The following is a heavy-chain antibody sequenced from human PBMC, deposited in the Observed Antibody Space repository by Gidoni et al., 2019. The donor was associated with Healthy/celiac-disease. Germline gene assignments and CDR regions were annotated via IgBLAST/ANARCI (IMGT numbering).Heavy chain of an antibody. J-gene: IGHJ3*02. Sequence: QVQLQESGPVLVTPSQTLSLTCTVSGGSISSGGYYWSWIRQHPGKGLEWIGYIYYSGSTYYNPSLKSRVTISVDTSKNQFSLKLSSVTAADTAVYYCARGSVDHRAFDIWGQGTMVTVSS. D-gene: IGHD5-12*01. CDR3: ARGSVDHRAFDI. V-gene: IGHV4-31*03. CDR2: IYYSGST. CDR1: GGSISSGGYY.